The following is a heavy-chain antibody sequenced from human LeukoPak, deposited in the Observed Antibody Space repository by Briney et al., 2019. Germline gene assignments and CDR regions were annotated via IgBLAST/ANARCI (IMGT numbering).Heavy chain of an antibody. CDR3: ARHLDV. J-gene: IGHJ6*04. CDR1: GFTFSDYN. CDR2: IKQDGSEK. Sequence: GGSLRLSCAASGFTFSDYNMRWIRQAPGKGLEWVANIKQDGSEKYYVDSVKGRFTISRDNAKNSLYLQMNSLRAEDTAVYYCARHLDVWSKGTTVTISS. V-gene: IGHV3-7*01.